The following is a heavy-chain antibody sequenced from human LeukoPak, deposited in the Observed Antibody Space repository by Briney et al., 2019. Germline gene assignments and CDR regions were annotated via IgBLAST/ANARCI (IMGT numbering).Heavy chain of an antibody. D-gene: IGHD6-13*01. CDR2: ISGSGDSA. Sequence: GGSLRLSCAASEFTFSSYSMSWVRQAPGKGLEWVSAISGSGDSAYYGDSVKGRFTISRDNSKNTLYLQMNSLRAEDTAVYYCAKTRPLDSSSWSHGDYWGQGTLVTVSS. CDR1: EFTFSSYS. V-gene: IGHV3-23*01. J-gene: IGHJ4*02. CDR3: AKTRPLDSSSWSHGDY.